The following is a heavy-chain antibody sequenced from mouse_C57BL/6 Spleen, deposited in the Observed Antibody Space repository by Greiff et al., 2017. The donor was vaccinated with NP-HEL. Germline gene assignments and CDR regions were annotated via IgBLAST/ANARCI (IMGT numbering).Heavy chain of an antibody. CDR1: GYAFSSSW. V-gene: IGHV1-82*01. CDR3: ARPAQAIAMDY. Sequence: QVQLKESGPELVKPGASVKISCKASGYAFSSSWMNWVKQRPGKGLEWIGRIYPGDGDTNYNGKFKGKATLTADKSSSTAYMQLSSLTSEDSAVYFCARPAQAIAMDYWGQGTSVTVSS. D-gene: IGHD3-2*02. CDR2: IYPGDGDT. J-gene: IGHJ4*01.